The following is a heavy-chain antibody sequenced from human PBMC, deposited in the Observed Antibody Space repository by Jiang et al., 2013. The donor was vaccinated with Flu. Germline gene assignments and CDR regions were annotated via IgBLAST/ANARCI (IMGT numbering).Heavy chain of an antibody. Sequence: RSLRLSCAASGFTFSSYGMHWVRQAPGKGLEWVAVISYDGSNKYYADSVKGRFTISRDNSKNTLYLQMNSLRAEDTAVYYCARDLGYSSGWADYWGQGTLVTVSS. CDR2: ISYDGSNK. CDR1: GFTFSSYG. J-gene: IGHJ4*02. D-gene: IGHD6-19*01. V-gene: IGHV3-33*05. CDR3: ARDLGYSSGWADY.